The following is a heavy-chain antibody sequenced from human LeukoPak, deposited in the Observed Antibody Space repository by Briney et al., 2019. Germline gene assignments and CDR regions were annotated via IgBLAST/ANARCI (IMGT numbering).Heavy chain of an antibody. CDR2: INGDGSRT. D-gene: IGHD3-9*01. V-gene: IGHV3-74*01. Sequence: GGSLRLSCAASGFTFSSYWMHWARQAPGKGLVWVSRINGDGSRTTYADSVKGRYTISRDNAKNTLYLQMNSLRAEDTAVYYCARGFDWDTTMGYWGQGTLVPVSS. J-gene: IGHJ4*02. CDR3: ARGFDWDTTMGY. CDR1: GFTFSSYW.